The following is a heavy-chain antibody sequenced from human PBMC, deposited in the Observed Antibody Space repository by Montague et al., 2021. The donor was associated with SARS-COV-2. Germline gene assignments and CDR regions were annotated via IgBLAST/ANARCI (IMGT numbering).Heavy chain of an antibody. CDR2: IDWDDDK. V-gene: IGHV2-70*11. D-gene: IGHD6-13*01. CDR1: GFSLSTSGMG. CDR3: ARMRIAAAGSPFDI. J-gene: IGHJ3*02. Sequence: PALVKPTQTLTLTCTFSGFSLSTSGMGVSWIRQPPGKALEWLARIDWDDDKYYSTSLKTRLTISKDTSKNQVVLTMTNMDPVDTATYYCARMRIAAAGSPFDIWGQGTMVTVSS.